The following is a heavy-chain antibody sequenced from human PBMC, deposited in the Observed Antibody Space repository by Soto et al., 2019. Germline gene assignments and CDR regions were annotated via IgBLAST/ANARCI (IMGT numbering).Heavy chain of an antibody. J-gene: IGHJ4*02. CDR3: ARVVVGSRLSLDY. Sequence: QVQLVQSGAEVKKPGSSVTVSCKASGGTFSSYTIIWVRQAPGQGLEWMAGISPIFGTPIYAQKFQDRVTITSDDSTMTAYMEMNRLTSEDTAVYYCARVVVGSRLSLDYWGQGNLVTISS. CDR1: GGTFSSYT. D-gene: IGHD1-26*01. V-gene: IGHV1-69*01. CDR2: ISPIFGTP.